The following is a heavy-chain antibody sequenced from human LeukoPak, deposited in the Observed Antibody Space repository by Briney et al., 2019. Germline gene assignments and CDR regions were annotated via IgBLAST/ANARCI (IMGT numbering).Heavy chain of an antibody. Sequence: SETLSLTCTVSGGSISSSSYYWGWIRQPPGKGLEWIGSIYYSGSTYYNPSLKSRVTISVDTSKNQFSLKLSSVTAADTAVYYCARGLLLRYLPSYGMDVWGQGTTVTVSS. CDR2: IYYSGST. V-gene: IGHV4-39*01. J-gene: IGHJ6*02. CDR3: ARGLLLRYLPSYGMDV. CDR1: GGSISSSSYY. D-gene: IGHD3-9*01.